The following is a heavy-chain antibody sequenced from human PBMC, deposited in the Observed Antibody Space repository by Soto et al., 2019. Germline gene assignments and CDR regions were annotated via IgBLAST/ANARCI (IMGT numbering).Heavy chain of an antibody. D-gene: IGHD3-22*01. V-gene: IGHV3-21*01. CDR1: GFTFSTYS. CDR3: ARYDSSGYYWPYYYYGMDV. Sequence: GSLRLSCAASGFTFSTYSMNWVRQAPGKGLEWVSFISSSSCYIYYAVSVKGRFTISRDNAKNSLYLQMNSLRAEDTAVYYCARYDSSGYYWPYYYYGMDVWGQGTTVTVSS. CDR2: ISSSSCYI. J-gene: IGHJ6*02.